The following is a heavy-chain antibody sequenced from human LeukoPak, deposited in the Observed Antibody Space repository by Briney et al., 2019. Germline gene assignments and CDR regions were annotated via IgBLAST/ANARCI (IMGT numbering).Heavy chain of an antibody. CDR2: ISGSGRYT. J-gene: IGHJ4*02. CDR1: GFTFSNYA. Sequence: GGSLRLSCSASGFTFSNYAMSWVRQAPGKGLEWVSAISGSGRYTYYADSVKGRFIISRDNSKNTLYLQMNSLRGEDTAVYYCAKGGYYDSSGIFDYWGQGTLVTVSS. CDR3: AKGGYYDSSGIFDY. D-gene: IGHD3-22*01. V-gene: IGHV3-23*01.